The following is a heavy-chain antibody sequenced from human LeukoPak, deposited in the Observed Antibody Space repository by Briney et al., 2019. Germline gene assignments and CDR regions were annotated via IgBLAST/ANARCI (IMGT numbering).Heavy chain of an antibody. D-gene: IGHD2-2*02. CDR3: ARGVWYCSSTSCYKGEYYYYYMDV. CDR2: INPNSGGT. CDR1: GYTFTGYY. Sequence: ASVKVSCKASGYTFTGYYMHWVRQAPGQGLEWMGWINPNSGGTNYAQKFQGRVTMTRDTSISTAYMELSRLRSDDTAVYYCARGVWYCSSTSCYKGEYYYYYMDVWGKGTTVTVSS. V-gene: IGHV1-2*02. J-gene: IGHJ6*03.